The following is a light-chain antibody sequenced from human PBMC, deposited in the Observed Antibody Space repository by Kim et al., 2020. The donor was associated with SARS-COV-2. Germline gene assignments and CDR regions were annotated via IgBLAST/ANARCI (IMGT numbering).Light chain of an antibody. CDR3: RQYNSFPHT. CDR1: QSINTW. CDR2: KAS. J-gene: IGKJ2*01. Sequence: ASVGDRVTITCRASQSINTWLAWYKQKPGKAPNVLIYKASTLQSGVPSRYSGSGSGTEFTLTISSLQPDDFATYYCRQYNSFPHTFGQGTKVDIK. V-gene: IGKV1-5*03.